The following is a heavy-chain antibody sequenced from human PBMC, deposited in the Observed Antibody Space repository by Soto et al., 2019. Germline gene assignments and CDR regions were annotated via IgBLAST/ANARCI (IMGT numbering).Heavy chain of an antibody. CDR3: ATGGFGESRPVDP. V-gene: IGHV4-34*01. Sequence: QVQLQQWGAGLLKPSETLSLTCAVYGGSFSGYYWSWIRQPPGKGLEWIGEINHSGSTNYNPSLKSRVTMSVDTSKTPFSRQLSSVAAADTAVYYCATGGFGESRPVDPWGPGTLVTVSS. J-gene: IGHJ5*02. CDR1: GGSFSGYY. CDR2: INHSGST. D-gene: IGHD3-10*01.